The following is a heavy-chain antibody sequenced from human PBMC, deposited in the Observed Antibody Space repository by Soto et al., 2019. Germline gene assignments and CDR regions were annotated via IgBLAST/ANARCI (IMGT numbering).Heavy chain of an antibody. J-gene: IGHJ4*01. CDR2: IYHGGTT. D-gene: IGHD6-19*01. CDR3: ARVHVMVVAGSTFDY. Sequence: SETLSRTCTVSGYSISSGSYLAWILQPPGKGPEWIASIYHGGTTFYNPSLKSRITISVDTSNNQFSLKLTSVTAADTAVYYCARVHVMVVAGSTFDYWGHGTLVTVSS. V-gene: IGHV4-38-2*02. CDR1: GYSISSGSY.